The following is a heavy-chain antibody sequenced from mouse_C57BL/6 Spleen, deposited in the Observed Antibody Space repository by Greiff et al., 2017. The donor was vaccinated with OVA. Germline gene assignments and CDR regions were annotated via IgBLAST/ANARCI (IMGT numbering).Heavy chain of an antibody. CDR3: ARVYYGSFYAMDY. Sequence: EVKVEESGGGLVKPGGSLKLSCAASGFTFSDYGMHWVRQAPEKGLEWVAYISSGSSTIYYADTVKGRFTISRDNAKNTLFLQMTSLRSEDTAMYYCARVYYGSFYAMDYWGQGTSVTVSS. V-gene: IGHV5-17*01. CDR2: ISSGSSTI. J-gene: IGHJ4*01. D-gene: IGHD1-1*01. CDR1: GFTFSDYG.